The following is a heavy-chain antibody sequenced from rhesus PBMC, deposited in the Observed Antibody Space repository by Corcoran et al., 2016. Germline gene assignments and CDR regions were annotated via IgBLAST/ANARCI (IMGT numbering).Heavy chain of an antibody. Sequence: QVQLQESGPGLVKPSETLSLTCAVSGGSVSSSNWWSWIRQPPGKGLEWIGYISGSSGTTYYNPPLKSRSTISTDTSKNQFSLKLSSVPAADTAVYYCAREHYEDDYVYYTRHFDYWGQGVLVTVSS. J-gene: IGHJ4*01. CDR3: AREHYEDDYVYYTRHFDY. V-gene: IGHV4-65*01. CDR2: ISGSSGTT. CDR1: GGSVSSSNW. D-gene: IGHD3-9*01.